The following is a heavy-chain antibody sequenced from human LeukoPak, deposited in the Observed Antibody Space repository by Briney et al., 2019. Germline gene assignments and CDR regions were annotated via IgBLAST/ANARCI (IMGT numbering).Heavy chain of an antibody. J-gene: IGHJ4*02. D-gene: IGHD6-19*01. CDR1: GFTFSSYS. Sequence: GGSLRPSCAASGFTFSSYSMNWVRQAPGKGLEWVAVISYDGSNKYYADSVKGRFTISRDNSKNTLYLQMNSLRAEDTAVYYCAKDSVGYSSGYYYFDYWGQGTLVTVSS. CDR3: AKDSVGYSSGYYYFDY. V-gene: IGHV3-30*18. CDR2: ISYDGSNK.